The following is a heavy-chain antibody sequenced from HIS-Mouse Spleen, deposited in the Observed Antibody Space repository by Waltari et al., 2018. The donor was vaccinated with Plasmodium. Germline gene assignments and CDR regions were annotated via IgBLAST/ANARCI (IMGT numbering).Heavy chain of an antibody. CDR3: ARDHSGKYGSGSYFGFDY. J-gene: IGHJ4*02. CDR1: GFTFSSSA. CDR2: ISYDGSNK. D-gene: IGHD3-10*01. V-gene: IGHV3-30*04. Sequence: QVQLVESGGGVVQPGRSLRLSCAASGFTFSSSAMHGVRQAPGKGLEWVAVISYDGSNKYYADSVKGRFTISRDNSKNTLYLQMNSLRAEDTAVYYCARDHSGKYGSGSYFGFDYWGQGTLVTVSS.